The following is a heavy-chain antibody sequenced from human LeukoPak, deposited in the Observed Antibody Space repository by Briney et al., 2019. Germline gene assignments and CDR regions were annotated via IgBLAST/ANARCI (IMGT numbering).Heavy chain of an antibody. CDR3: ARDGNSPAANDWFDP. V-gene: IGHV1-24*01. CDR2: FDPEDGET. D-gene: IGHD2-2*01. J-gene: IGHJ5*02. CDR1: GYTLTELS. Sequence: ASVKVSCKVSGYTLTELSMHWVRQAPGKGLEWMGGFDPEDGETIYAQKFQGRVTMTEDTSTDTAYMELSNLRSEDTAVYYCARDGNSPAANDWFDPWGQGTLVTVSS.